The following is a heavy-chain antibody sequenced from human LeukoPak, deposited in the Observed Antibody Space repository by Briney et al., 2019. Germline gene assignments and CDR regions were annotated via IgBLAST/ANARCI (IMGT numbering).Heavy chain of an antibody. V-gene: IGHV4-34*01. CDR2: INHSGST. CDR3: ARGKVLWFGELLPFDY. CDR1: GGSFSGYY. Sequence: SETLSLTCAVYGGSFSGYYWSWIRRPPGKGLEWIGEINHSGSTNYNPSLKSRVTISVDTSKNQFSLKLSSVTAADTAVYYCARGKVLWFGELLPFDYWGQGTLVTVSS. J-gene: IGHJ4*02. D-gene: IGHD3-10*01.